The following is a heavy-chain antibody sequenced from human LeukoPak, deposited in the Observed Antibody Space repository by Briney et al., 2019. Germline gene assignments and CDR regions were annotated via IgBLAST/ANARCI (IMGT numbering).Heavy chain of an antibody. Sequence: SETLSLTCAVYGGSFSGYYWSWIRQPPGKGLEWIGEINHSGSTNYNPSLKSRVTISVDTSKNQFSLKLNSVTAADTAVYYCARVTGYMIEDYFDYWGQGTLVTVSS. CDR1: GGSFSGYY. V-gene: IGHV4-34*01. J-gene: IGHJ4*02. D-gene: IGHD3-9*01. CDR2: INHSGST. CDR3: ARVTGYMIEDYFDY.